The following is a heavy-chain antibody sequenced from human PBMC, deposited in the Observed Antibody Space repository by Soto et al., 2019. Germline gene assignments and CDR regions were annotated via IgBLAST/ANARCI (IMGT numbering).Heavy chain of an antibody. J-gene: IGHJ4*02. Sequence: ASVKVSCKASGYTFTSYAMHWVRQAPGQRLEWMGWIDAGNGNTKYSQKFQGRVTITRDTSASTAYMELSSLRSEDTAVYYCARVCPGEWELRGLDYWGQGTLVTVSS. D-gene: IGHD1-26*01. CDR1: GYTFTSYA. V-gene: IGHV1-3*01. CDR2: IDAGNGNT. CDR3: ARVCPGEWELRGLDY.